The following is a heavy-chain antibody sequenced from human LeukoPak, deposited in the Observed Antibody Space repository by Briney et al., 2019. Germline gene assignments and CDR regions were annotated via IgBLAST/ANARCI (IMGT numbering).Heavy chain of an antibody. Sequence: GGSLRLFCVVSGFTFSSNYMSWVRQAPGKGLEWVSVIYSGGSTYYADSVKGRFTISRDNSKNTLYLQMNSLRAEDTAVYYCARNIGGVGYWGQGTLVTVSS. CDR1: GFTFSSNY. CDR3: ARNIGGVGY. CDR2: IYSGGST. J-gene: IGHJ4*02. V-gene: IGHV3-53*01. D-gene: IGHD2-21*01.